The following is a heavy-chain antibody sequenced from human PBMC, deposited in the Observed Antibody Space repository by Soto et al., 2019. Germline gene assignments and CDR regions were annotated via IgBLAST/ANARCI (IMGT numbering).Heavy chain of an antibody. CDR3: ARTSGYAFDY. CDR2: INSDGSST. Sequence: HPGGSLRLSCAASGFTFSSYWMHWVRQAPGKGLVRVSRINSDGSSTSYADSVKGRFTISRDNAKNTLYLQMGSLRAEDMAVYYCARTSGYAFDYWGQGTLVTVSS. D-gene: IGHD5-12*01. V-gene: IGHV3-74*01. J-gene: IGHJ4*02. CDR1: GFTFSSYW.